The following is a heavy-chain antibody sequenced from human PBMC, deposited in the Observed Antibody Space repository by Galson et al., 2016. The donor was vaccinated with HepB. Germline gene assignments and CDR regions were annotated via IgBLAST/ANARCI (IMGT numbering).Heavy chain of an antibody. CDR3: ARAAHSSGYCDVFDI. D-gene: IGHD3-22*01. V-gene: IGHV3-23*01. J-gene: IGHJ3*02. Sequence: SLRLSCAASGFTFSNFAMSWVRQAPGKGLEWVSAIGGGGGSPSYADSVKGRFTISRDNSGNTVDLQMNSLRAEDTAVYYCARAAHSSGYCDVFDIWGQGTKVTVSS. CDR2: IGGGGGSP. CDR1: GFTFSNFA.